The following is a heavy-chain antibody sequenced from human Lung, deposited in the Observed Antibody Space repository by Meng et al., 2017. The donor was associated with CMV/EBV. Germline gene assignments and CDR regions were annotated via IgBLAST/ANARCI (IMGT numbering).Heavy chain of an antibody. Sequence: SETLSLXXTVYRGSISSDVHYWGWSRQPPGKGLEWIGNIFHSGSAYYNPSLKSRVSISVDTSKTQFSLKLSSVTAADTAMYYCPRQGTAAAVTRSRTFDDWGQGXLVTVSS. D-gene: IGHD6-13*01. CDR1: RGSISSDVHY. J-gene: IGHJ4*02. CDR3: PRQGTAAAVTRSRTFDD. V-gene: IGHV4-39*01. CDR2: IFHSGSA.